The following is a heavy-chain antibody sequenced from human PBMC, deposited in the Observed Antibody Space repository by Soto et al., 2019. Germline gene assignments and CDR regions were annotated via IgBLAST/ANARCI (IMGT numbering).Heavy chain of an antibody. CDR3: ARGSCSSTSCHSAFDP. CDR2: IIPIFGTA. Sequence: VASVKVSCKASGGTFSSYAISWVRQAPGQGLEWMGGIIPIFGTANYAQKFQGRVTITADESTSTAYMELSSLRSEDTAVYYCARGSCSSTSCHSAFDPWGQGTLVTVSS. CDR1: GGTFSSYA. D-gene: IGHD2-2*01. V-gene: IGHV1-69*13. J-gene: IGHJ5*02.